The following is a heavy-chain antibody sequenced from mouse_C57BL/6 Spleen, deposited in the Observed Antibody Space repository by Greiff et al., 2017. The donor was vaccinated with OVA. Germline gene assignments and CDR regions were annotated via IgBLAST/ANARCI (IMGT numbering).Heavy chain of an antibody. CDR1: GYAFTNYL. J-gene: IGHJ2*01. Sequence: VQLQQSGAELVRPGTSVKVSCKASGYAFTNYLIEWVKQRPGQGLEWIGVINPGSGGTNYNEKFKGKATLTADKSSSTAYMQLSSLTSEDSAVYFCASSPLDSSGLPFDYWGQGTTLTVSS. CDR2: INPGSGGT. V-gene: IGHV1-54*01. CDR3: ASSPLDSSGLPFDY. D-gene: IGHD3-2*02.